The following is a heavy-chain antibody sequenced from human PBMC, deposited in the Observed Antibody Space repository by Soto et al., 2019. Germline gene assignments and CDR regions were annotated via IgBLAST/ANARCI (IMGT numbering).Heavy chain of an antibody. Sequence: PSETLSLTCAVSGGSFTSNNWWTWVRQPPGQGLEWIGEIYRTGSTNYNPSLKSRVTISLDKSENQFSLKVTSLTAADTAVYYRASRDPETSVDYWGQGTLVTVSS. J-gene: IGHJ4*02. CDR3: ASRDPETSVDY. D-gene: IGHD1-26*01. V-gene: IGHV4-4*02. CDR2: IYRTGST. CDR1: GGSFTSNNW.